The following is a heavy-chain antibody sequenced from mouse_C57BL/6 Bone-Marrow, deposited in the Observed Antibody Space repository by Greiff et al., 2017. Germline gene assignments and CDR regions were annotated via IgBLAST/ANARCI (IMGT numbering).Heavy chain of an antibody. CDR3: AREVLRSPFDY. D-gene: IGHD1-1*01. CDR1: GYTFTSYG. V-gene: IGHV1-81*01. CDR2: IYPRSGNT. Sequence: VQLQHSGAELARPGASVKLSCKASGYTFTSYGISWVKQRTGQGLEWIGEIYPRSGNTYYNEKFKGKATLTADKSSSTAYMELRSLTSEDSAVYFCAREVLRSPFDYWGQGTTLTVSS. J-gene: IGHJ2*01.